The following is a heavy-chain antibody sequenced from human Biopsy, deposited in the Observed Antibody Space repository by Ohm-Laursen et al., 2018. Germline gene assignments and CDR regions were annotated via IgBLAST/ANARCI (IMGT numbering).Heavy chain of an antibody. V-gene: IGHV4-59*01. J-gene: IGHJ6*02. CDR2: IYYSGSA. D-gene: IGHD2/OR15-2a*01. Sequence: GTLSLTCAVSGGSISSDYWSWIRQTPGKGLEWIGYIYYSGSANYNPSLKSRVTISVDTSKNQFSLRLNSVTAADTAVYYCARATNSTGWPYYYFYGMDVWGQGTTVTVSS. CDR1: GGSISSDY. CDR3: ARATNSTGWPYYYFYGMDV.